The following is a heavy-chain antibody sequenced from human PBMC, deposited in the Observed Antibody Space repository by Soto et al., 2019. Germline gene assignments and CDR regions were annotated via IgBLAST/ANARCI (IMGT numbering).Heavy chain of an antibody. V-gene: IGHV4-59*01. Sequence: QVQLQESGPGLVKPSETLSLTCTVSGGSISSYYWSWIRQPPGKGLEWIGYIYYSGSTNYNPSLKSRVTISVDTSKNQFSLKLSSVTAADTAVYYCARVYAGYSGYEKIYYFDYWGQGTLVTVSS. CDR3: ARVYAGYSGYEKIYYFDY. D-gene: IGHD5-12*01. CDR1: GGSISSYY. CDR2: IYYSGST. J-gene: IGHJ4*02.